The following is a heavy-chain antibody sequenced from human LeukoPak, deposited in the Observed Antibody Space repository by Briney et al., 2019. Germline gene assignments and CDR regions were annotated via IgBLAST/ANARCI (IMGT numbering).Heavy chain of an antibody. V-gene: IGHV4-34*01. D-gene: IGHD6-19*01. CDR3: ASSGWYGIDY. Sequence: EWIGEINHSGSTNYNPSLKSRVTISVDTSKNQFSLKLSSVTAADTAVYYCASSGWYGIDYWGQGTLVTVSS. J-gene: IGHJ4*02. CDR2: INHSGST.